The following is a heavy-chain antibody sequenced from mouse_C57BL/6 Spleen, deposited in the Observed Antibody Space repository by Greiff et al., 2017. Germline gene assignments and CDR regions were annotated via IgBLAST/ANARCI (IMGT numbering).Heavy chain of an antibody. CDR3: ASYYYGSSYTWYFDV. Sequence: QVQLQQSGAELARPGASVKLSCTASGYTFTSYGISWVKQRTGQGLEWIGEIYPRSGNTYYNEKFKGKATLTADKSSSTAYMELRSLTSEDSAVYFWASYYYGSSYTWYFDVWGTGTTVTVSS. CDR1: GYTFTSYG. CDR2: IYPRSGNT. D-gene: IGHD1-1*01. V-gene: IGHV1-81*01. J-gene: IGHJ1*03.